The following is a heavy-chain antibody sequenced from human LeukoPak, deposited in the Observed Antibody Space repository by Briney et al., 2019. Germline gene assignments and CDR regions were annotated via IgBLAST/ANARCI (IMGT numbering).Heavy chain of an antibody. CDR3: ARSYEYYDSSGYPPSFYY. V-gene: IGHV1-3*01. J-gene: IGHJ4*02. CDR2: INAGNGNT. Sequence: ASVKVSCKAPGYTFTSYAMHWVRQAPGQRLEWMGWINAGNGNTKYSQKFQGRVTITRDTSASSAYMELSSLRSEDTAVYYCARSYEYYDSSGYPPSFYYWGQGTLVTVSS. D-gene: IGHD3-22*01. CDR1: GYTFTSYA.